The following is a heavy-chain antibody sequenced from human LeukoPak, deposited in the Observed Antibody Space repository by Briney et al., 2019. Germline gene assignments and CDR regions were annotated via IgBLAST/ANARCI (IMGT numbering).Heavy chain of an antibody. D-gene: IGHD2-2*01. V-gene: IGHV3-7*01. J-gene: IGHJ6*03. CDR3: ARESRGYCSSTSCYVGHRDYYYYMDV. Sequence: PGGSLRLSCEASGFTLSTYWMNWVRQVPGKGLDWVANINPDGSGKRYVDSVKGRFTIARDNADNSLSLQMNSLRAEDTAVYYCARESRGYCSSTSCYVGHRDYYYYMDVWGKGTTVTVSS. CDR1: GFTLSTYW. CDR2: INPDGSGK.